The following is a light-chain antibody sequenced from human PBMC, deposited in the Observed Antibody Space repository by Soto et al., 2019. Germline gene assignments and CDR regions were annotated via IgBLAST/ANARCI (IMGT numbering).Light chain of an antibody. CDR2: GNS. J-gene: IGLJ3*02. CDR1: SSNIGAGYD. Sequence: QSVLTQPPSVSGAPGQRVTISCTGSSSNIGAGYDVHWYQQFPGTAPKLLIYGNSNRPSGVPDRFSGSKSGTSASLAITGLQAEEDADYYCQSYDSSLSALFGGGTKPTVL. CDR3: QSYDSSLSAL. V-gene: IGLV1-40*01.